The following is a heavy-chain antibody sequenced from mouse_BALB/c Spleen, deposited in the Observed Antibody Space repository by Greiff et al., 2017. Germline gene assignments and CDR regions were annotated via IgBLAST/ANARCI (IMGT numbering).Heavy chain of an antibody. Sequence: EVQLQQSGAELVKPGASVKLSCTASGFNIKDTYMHWVKQRPEQGLEWIGRIDPANGNTKYDPKFQGKATITADTSSNTAYLQLSSLTSEDTAVYYCAIFYYGNYGWFAYWGQGTLVTVSA. D-gene: IGHD2-1*01. CDR2: IDPANGNT. CDR1: GFNIKDTY. J-gene: IGHJ3*01. CDR3: AIFYYGNYGWFAY. V-gene: IGHV14-3*02.